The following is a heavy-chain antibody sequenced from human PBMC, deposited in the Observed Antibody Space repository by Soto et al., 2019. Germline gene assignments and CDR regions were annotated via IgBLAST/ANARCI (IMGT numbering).Heavy chain of an antibody. J-gene: IGHJ4*02. Sequence: QVQLQESGPGLVKPSGTLSLTCAVSGGSISSSNWWSWVRQPPGKGLEWIGEIYHSGSTNYNPSLKSRDXXSXDXXKNQFSLKLSSVTAADTAVYYCARVGRYGDYSFDYWGQGTLVTVSS. CDR3: ARVGRYGDYSFDY. CDR1: GGSISSSNW. V-gene: IGHV4-4*02. CDR2: IYHSGST. D-gene: IGHD4-17*01.